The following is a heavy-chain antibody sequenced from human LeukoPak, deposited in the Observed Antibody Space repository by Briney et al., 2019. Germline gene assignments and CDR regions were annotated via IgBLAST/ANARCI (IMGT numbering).Heavy chain of an antibody. CDR2: INTNTGNP. CDR1: GYTFTSYA. J-gene: IGHJ6*02. D-gene: IGHD5-12*01. V-gene: IGHV7-4-1*02. Sequence: ASVKVFCKASGYTFTSYAMNWVRQAPGQGLEWMGWINTNTGNPTYAQGFTGRFVFSLDTSVSTAYLQISSLKAEDTAVYYCARVGGYEHYYYYGMDVWGQGTTVTVSS. CDR3: ARVGGYEHYYYYGMDV.